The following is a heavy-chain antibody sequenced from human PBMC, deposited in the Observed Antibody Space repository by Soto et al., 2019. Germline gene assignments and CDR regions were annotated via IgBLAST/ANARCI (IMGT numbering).Heavy chain of an antibody. CDR1: GFTFNNYG. CDR3: ARRQISPPTRGAATARGGMDV. J-gene: IGHJ6*02. CDR2: IWNDGSNS. V-gene: IGHV3-33*01. D-gene: IGHD6-25*01. Sequence: QVHLVESGGGVVQPGRSLRLSCAASGFTFNNYGMHWVRQAPGKGLEWVAIIWNDGSNSFFENSVRGRFTISRDNSKNTLYLQMSSLRVEDTAIYYCARRQISPPTRGAATARGGMDVWGQGTTVTVSS.